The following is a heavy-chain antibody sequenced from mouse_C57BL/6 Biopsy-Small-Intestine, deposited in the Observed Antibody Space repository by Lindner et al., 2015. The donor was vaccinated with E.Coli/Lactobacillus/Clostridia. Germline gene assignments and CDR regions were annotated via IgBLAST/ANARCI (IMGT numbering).Heavy chain of an antibody. Sequence: VQLQESGPELVKPGASLRISCKASGYAFSSSWMNWVKQRPGKGLEWIERINPGDGHTNYNGEFTNKATLTADKSSSTAYIQLSSLTSEGSAVYFCARASFGYDGVFTYWGQGTLVTVSA. CDR2: INPGDGHT. D-gene: IGHD2-2*01. V-gene: IGHV1-82*01. J-gene: IGHJ3*01. CDR1: GYAFSSSW. CDR3: ARASFGYDGVFTY.